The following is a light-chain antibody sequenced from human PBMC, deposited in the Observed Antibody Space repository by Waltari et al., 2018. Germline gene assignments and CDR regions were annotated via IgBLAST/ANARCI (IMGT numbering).Light chain of an antibody. CDR2: GAS. Sequence: DIQMTQSPSSLSASVGDRVTFICRASQSISWFVNWYQQKPGMAPKLLIHGASNLQSGVPSRFSGSGSGTDFTLTINSLQPADFATYYCQQTYSAPYTFGQGTKLDIK. CDR3: QQTYSAPYT. J-gene: IGKJ2*01. V-gene: IGKV1-39*01. CDR1: QSISWF.